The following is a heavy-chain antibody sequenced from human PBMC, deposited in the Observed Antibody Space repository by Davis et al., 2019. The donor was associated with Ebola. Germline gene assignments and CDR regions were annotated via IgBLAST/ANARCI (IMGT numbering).Heavy chain of an antibody. CDR3: ARDPQPKGKYSYGPYYYYYYGMDV. CDR2: INHSGST. V-gene: IGHV4-34*01. CDR1: GGSFSGYY. D-gene: IGHD5-18*01. Sequence: MPSETLSLTCAVYGGSFSGYYWSWIRQPPGKGLEWIGEINHSGSTNYNPSLKSRVTISVDTSKNQFSLKLSSVTAADTAVYYCARDPQPKGKYSYGPYYYYYYGMDVWGQGTTVTVSS. J-gene: IGHJ6*02.